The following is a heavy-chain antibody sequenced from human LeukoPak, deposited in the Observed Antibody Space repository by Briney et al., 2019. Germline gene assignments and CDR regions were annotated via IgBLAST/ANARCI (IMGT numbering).Heavy chain of an antibody. CDR2: IFPSGGEX. V-gene: IGHV3-23*01. J-gene: IGHJ4*02. CDR3: XXXXQVLLPFES. D-gene: IGHD2-8*02. CDR1: XXTXXTFX. Sequence: AXXXTXXTFXMIWVRQPPXKGXXGVSSIFPSGGEXNYADSVGGRFTISRXXSKSTLSLQMNSQRAEDRAIYYXXXXXQVLLPFESWGQGTLVTVSS.